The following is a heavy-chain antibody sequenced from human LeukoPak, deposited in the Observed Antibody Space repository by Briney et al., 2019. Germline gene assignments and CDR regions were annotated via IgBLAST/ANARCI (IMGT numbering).Heavy chain of an antibody. CDR1: GFTVNSNY. D-gene: IGHD2-21*01. V-gene: IGHV3-53*04. Sequence: GGSLRLFCGASGFTVNSNYMAWVRHAPARGLEGVALIYCRGSTHYSDSVRGRFTISRHNSNNTLYHQMRSLRPDDTAVYYCARDLRSCSGGECYEYKWFDPWGQGTLVTVSS. CDR2: IYCRGST. CDR3: ARDLRSCSGGECYEYKWFDP. J-gene: IGHJ5*02.